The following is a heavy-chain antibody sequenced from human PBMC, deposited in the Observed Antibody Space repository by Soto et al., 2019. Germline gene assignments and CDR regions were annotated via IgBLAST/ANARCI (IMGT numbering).Heavy chain of an antibody. J-gene: IGHJ6*02. CDR1: GGTFSSYA. D-gene: IGHD6-13*01. V-gene: IGHV1-69*13. CDR2: IIPIFGTA. Sequence: ASVKVSCKASGGTFSSYAISWVRQAPGQGLEWMGGIIPIFGTANYAQKFQGRVTITADESTSTAYMELSSLRSEDTAVYYCERLVSSWYEGYGMDVWGQGTTVTVSS. CDR3: ERLVSSWYEGYGMDV.